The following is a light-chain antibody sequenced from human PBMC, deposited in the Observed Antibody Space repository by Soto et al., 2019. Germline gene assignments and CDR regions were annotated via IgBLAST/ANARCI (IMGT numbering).Light chain of an antibody. Sequence: QSVLTQPPSASGSPGQSVTISCTGTSSDVGGYNYVSWYQQHPGRAPKLMIYEVSQRPSGVPDRFSGSKSGNTASLTVSGTQAEDQADYSSSSYAGSKNLGVFGTGTKVTV. CDR3: SSYAGSKNLGV. CDR1: SSDVGGYNY. J-gene: IGLJ1*01. V-gene: IGLV2-8*01. CDR2: EVS.